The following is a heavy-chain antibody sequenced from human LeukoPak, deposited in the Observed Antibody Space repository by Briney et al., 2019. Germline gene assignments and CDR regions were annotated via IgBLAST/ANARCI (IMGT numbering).Heavy chain of an antibody. V-gene: IGHV3-23*01. D-gene: IGHD1-7*01. CDR1: VFTFSSYA. J-gene: IGHJ4*02. CDR3: AKEELEGEGYFDY. CDR2: ISGSGGST. Sequence: GGSLRLSCAASVFTFSSYAMSWVRQAPGKGLDGVSAISGSGGSTYYADSVKGRFTISRDNYKNTLYLQMNSLRAEETAVYYCAKEELEGEGYFDYWGQGTLVTVSS.